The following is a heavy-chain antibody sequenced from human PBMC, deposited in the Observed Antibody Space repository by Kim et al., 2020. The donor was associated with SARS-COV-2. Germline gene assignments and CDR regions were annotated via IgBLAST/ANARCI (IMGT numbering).Heavy chain of an antibody. CDR3: ARGRNAPSF. CDR1: GFIFSSYE. CDR2: ISSSGISM. V-gene: IGHV3-48*03. D-gene: IGHD2-2*01. Sequence: LSLTCAASGFIFSSYEMSWVRQAPGKGLEWVSSISSSGISMYYADSVKGRFTISRDNAKNSLYLQMSSLRAGDTAVYFCARGRNAPSFWGQGALVTVSS. J-gene: IGHJ4*02.